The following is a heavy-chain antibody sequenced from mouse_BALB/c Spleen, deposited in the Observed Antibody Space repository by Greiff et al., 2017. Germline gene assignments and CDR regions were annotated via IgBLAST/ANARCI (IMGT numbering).Heavy chain of an antibody. CDR1: GFTFSSFG. CDR3: ARYDWKEAMDY. D-gene: IGHD2-14*01. J-gene: IGHJ4*01. V-gene: IGHV5-17*02. CDR2: ISSGSSTI. Sequence: EVHLVESGGGLVQPGGSRKLSCAASGFTFSSFGMHWVRQAPEKGLEWVAYISSGSSTIYYADTVKGRFTISRDNPKNTLFLQMTSLRSEDTALYYCARYDWKEAMDYWGQGTSVTVSS.